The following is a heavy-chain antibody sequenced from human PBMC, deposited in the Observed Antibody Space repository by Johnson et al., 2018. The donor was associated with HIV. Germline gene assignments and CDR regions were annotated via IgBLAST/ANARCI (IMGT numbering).Heavy chain of an antibody. CDR3: AREALQRGLQSSFGGAFDI. Sequence: VQLVESGGGVVRPGGSLRLSCAASGFTFDDYGMSWVRQAPGKGLEWVSGINWNGGSTYYADSVKGRFTISRDTSENTVYLQMNSLRAEDTAVYYCAREALQRGLQSSFGGAFDIWGQGTMVTVSS. J-gene: IGHJ3*02. CDR1: GFTFDDYG. V-gene: IGHV3-20*04. D-gene: IGHD4-23*01. CDR2: INWNGGST.